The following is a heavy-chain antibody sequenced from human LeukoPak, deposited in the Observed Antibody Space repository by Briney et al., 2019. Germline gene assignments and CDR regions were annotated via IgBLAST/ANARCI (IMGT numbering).Heavy chain of an antibody. V-gene: IGHV3-21*01. CDR2: ISSSSSYL. CDR3: ARDRGGTAMALYYFDY. CDR1: GFTLTSYT. D-gene: IGHD5-18*01. Sequence: PGGSLRLSCTASGFTLTSYTMNWVRQAPGKGLEWVSSISSSSSYLYYADSVKGRFTISRDNAKNSLYLQMNSLRAEDTAVYYCARDRGGTAMALYYFDYWGQGTLVTVSS. J-gene: IGHJ4*02.